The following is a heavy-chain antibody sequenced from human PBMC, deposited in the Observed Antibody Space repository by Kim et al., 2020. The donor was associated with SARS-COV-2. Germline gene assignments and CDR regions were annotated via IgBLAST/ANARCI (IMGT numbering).Heavy chain of an antibody. D-gene: IGHD4-4*01. J-gene: IGHJ4*02. CDR2: T. Sequence: TNYNPSLKSRVTISVDKSKNQFSLKLSSVTAADTAVYYCAAVTTSRWFDYWGQGTLVTVSS. CDR3: AAVTTSRWFDY. V-gene: IGHV4-4*02.